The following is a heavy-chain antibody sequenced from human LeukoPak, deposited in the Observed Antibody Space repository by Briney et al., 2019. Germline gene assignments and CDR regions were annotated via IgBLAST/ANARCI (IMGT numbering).Heavy chain of an antibody. CDR1: GFTFSSYE. V-gene: IGHV3-30*18. CDR2: IAYDGSNE. CDR3: AKDQGIAVASTDDAFDI. J-gene: IGHJ3*02. D-gene: IGHD6-19*01. Sequence: PGGSLRLSCAAPGFTFSSYEMNWVRQAPGKGLEWVAVIAYDGSNEYYAEFVKGRFTISRDNSKNTLYLQMYSLRAEDTAVYFCAKDQGIAVASTDDAFDIWGQGTRVTVSS.